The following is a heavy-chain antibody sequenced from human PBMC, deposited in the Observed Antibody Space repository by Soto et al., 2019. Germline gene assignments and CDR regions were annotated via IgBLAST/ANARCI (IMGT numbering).Heavy chain of an antibody. CDR3: ARVREYCSSTTCYSGYYGMDV. D-gene: IGHD2-2*01. J-gene: IGHJ6*02. CDR1: GSSFSSYT. CDR2: ISYDGSNK. Sequence: QVQLVESGGGVVHPGRSLRLSCTASGSSFSSYTMHWVRQAPGKGLEWVAVISYDGSNKDYADSVKGRFTISRDNSMKTLYLQMNTLRAEDTAVYSCARVREYCSSTTCYSGYYGMDVWGQGTTVTVSS. V-gene: IGHV3-30-3*01.